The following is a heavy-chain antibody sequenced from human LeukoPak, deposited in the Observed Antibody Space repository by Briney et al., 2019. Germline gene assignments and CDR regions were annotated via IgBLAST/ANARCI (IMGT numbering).Heavy chain of an antibody. V-gene: IGHV3-64*01. CDR3: ARLSGNPSRPTAPDY. J-gene: IGHJ4*02. D-gene: IGHD2-21*02. CDR2: LSENGRVA. Sequence: GGSLRLSCEASGFIFSAYDMSWFRQAPGKGLEYVSSLSENGRVAFHPNSVKGRFSIYRDDSRSTLYLQMGSLTTEDTALYYCARLSGNPSRPTAPDYWGQGTLVTVSS. CDR1: GFIFSAYD.